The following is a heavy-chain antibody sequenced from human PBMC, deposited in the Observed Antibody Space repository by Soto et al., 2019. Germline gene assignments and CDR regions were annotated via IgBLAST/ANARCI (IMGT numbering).Heavy chain of an antibody. J-gene: IGHJ4*02. CDR1: GFTFSSYG. Sequence: QVQLVESGGGVVQPGRSLRLSCAASGFTFSSYGMHWVRQAPGKGLEWVAVISYDGSNKYYADSVKGRFTISRDNSKNTLYLQMTSLRAEDTAVYYCATISRQVPAAMIDYWGQGTLVTVSS. CDR2: ISYDGSNK. V-gene: IGHV3-30*03. CDR3: ATISRQVPAAMIDY. D-gene: IGHD2-2*01.